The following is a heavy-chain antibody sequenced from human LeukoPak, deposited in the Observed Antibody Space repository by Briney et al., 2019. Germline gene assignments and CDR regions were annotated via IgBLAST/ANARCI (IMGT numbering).Heavy chain of an antibody. Sequence: GGSLRLLCGASGFSFSDCYMDWVRRARGKGLEGVGRTRNEAYRYTTDYAASVKGRLTISREHSKNSLYLQMNSLTIADTAVYYCVRRHKAAGTSHFDYWGQGSLVTVSS. CDR1: GFSFSDCY. CDR3: VRRHKAAGTSHFDY. D-gene: IGHD6-13*01. CDR2: TRNEAYRYTT. V-gene: IGHV3-72*01. J-gene: IGHJ4*02.